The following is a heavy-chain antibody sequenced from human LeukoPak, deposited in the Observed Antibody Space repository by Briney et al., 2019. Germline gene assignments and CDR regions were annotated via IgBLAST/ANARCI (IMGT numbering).Heavy chain of an antibody. CDR3: ARVGRVSIYPSYMDV. D-gene: IGHD6-6*01. CDR1: GFTLSTWP. CDR2: ISDDGRDT. Sequence: PGTSLRLSCEVSGFTLSTWPMHWVRQTPDKRLEWVAVISDDGRDTYYADSVKGRFTISRDNSKNTLYLQMNSLSPEDTAVVYCARVGRVSIYPSYMDVWGKGTTVTVSS. J-gene: IGHJ6*03. V-gene: IGHV3-30*04.